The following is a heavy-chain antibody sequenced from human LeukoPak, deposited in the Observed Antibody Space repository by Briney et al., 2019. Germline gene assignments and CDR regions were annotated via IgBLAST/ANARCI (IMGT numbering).Heavy chain of an antibody. CDR2: IYTSGST. CDR1: GGSISSYY. J-gene: IGHJ4*02. V-gene: IGHV4-4*07. Sequence: SETLSLTCTVSGGSISSYYWSWIRQPAGKGLEWIGRIYTSGSTNYNPSLKSRVTMSVDTSKNQFSLKLSSVTAADTAVYYCARHEGYCSSTSCYGGFDYWGQGTLVTVSS. CDR3: ARHEGYCSSTSCYGGFDY. D-gene: IGHD2-2*01.